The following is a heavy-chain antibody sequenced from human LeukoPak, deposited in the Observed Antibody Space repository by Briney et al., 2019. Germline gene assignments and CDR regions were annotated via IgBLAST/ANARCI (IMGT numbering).Heavy chain of an antibody. CDR1: GGSISSGDYY. CDR3: ARHPPGLRYFDP. J-gene: IGHJ5*02. V-gene: IGHV4-61*08. CDR2: IDYSGDT. Sequence: PSETLSLTCTVSGGSISSGDYYWSWIRQPPGKGLEWIAYIDYSGDTNSNPSLKSRVTISVDTSKNQFSLRLNSVTAADTAFYYCARHPPGLRYFDPWGQGTLVTVSS. D-gene: IGHD3-9*01.